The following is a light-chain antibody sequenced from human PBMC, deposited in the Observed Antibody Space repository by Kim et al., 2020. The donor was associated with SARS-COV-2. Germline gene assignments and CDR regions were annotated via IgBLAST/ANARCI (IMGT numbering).Light chain of an antibody. Sequence: ASVEARVTITCRASQSISSWLAWYQQKPGKAPKLLIYDASSLESGVPSRFSGSGSGTEFTLTISSLQPDDFATYYCQQYNSYSPTFGQGTKVDIK. CDR1: QSISSW. CDR3: QQYNSYSPT. V-gene: IGKV1-5*01. J-gene: IGKJ1*01. CDR2: DAS.